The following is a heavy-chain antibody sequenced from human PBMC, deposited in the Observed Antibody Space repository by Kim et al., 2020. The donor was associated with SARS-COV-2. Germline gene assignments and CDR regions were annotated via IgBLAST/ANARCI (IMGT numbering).Heavy chain of an antibody. CDR2: ISWNSGSI. D-gene: IGHD2-15*01. Sequence: GGSLRLSCAASGFTFDDYAMHWVRQAPGKGLEWVSGISWNSGSIGYADSVKGRFTISRDNAKNSLYLQMNSLRAEDTALYYCAKDMGGGLFDYWGQGTLV. V-gene: IGHV3-9*01. CDR3: AKDMGGGLFDY. J-gene: IGHJ4*02. CDR1: GFTFDDYA.